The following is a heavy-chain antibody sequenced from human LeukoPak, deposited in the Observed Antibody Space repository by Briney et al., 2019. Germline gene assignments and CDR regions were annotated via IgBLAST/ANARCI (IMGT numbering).Heavy chain of an antibody. CDR3: ARDPSITIFGVVIGAFDI. Sequence: GGSLRLSCAASGFTFSSYWMSWVRQAPGKGLEWVANIKQDGSEEYYVDSVKGRFTISRDNAKNSLYLQMNSLRAEDTAVYYCARDPSITIFGVVIGAFDIWGQGTMVTVSS. D-gene: IGHD3-3*01. CDR1: GFTFSSYW. V-gene: IGHV3-7*01. CDR2: IKQDGSEE. J-gene: IGHJ3*02.